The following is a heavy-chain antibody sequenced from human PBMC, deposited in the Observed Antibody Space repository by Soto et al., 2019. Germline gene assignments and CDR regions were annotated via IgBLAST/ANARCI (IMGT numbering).Heavy chain of an antibody. CDR1: VFTFRDFA. D-gene: IGHD3-3*01. CDR3: AKDSGFPDFGALLHAFHI. J-gene: IGHJ3*02. Sequence: VGSLRLSCASSVFTFRDFAMSCVRHAPGRWLEWVSTISALVPTEFYADSVRGRFTISRDNSDNTLYLQMNSLRAEDTAVYYCAKDSGFPDFGALLHAFHILGQGTMVNVSS. V-gene: IGHV3-23*01. CDR2: ISALVPTE.